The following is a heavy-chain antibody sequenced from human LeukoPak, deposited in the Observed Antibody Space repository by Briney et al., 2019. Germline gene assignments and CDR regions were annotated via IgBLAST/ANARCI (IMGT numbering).Heavy chain of an antibody. CDR1: GGSFSGYY. CDR2: INHSGST. V-gene: IGHV4-34*01. J-gene: IGHJ4*02. Sequence: SQTLSLTCTVYGGSFSGYYWSWIRQPPGKGLEWIGEINHSGSTNYNPSLKSRVTISIDTSKSQFSLKLTSVTAADTALYSCARDVDGLIDYWGQGTLVTVSS. CDR3: ARDVDGLIDY. D-gene: IGHD2-2*03.